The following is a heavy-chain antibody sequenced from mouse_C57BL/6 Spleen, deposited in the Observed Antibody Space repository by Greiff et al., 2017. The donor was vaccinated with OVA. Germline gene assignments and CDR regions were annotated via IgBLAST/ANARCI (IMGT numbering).Heavy chain of an antibody. CDR1: GYSFTSSW. D-gene: IGHD2-12*01. J-gene: IGHJ2*01. Sequence: QVQLQQPGPELVKPGASVKLSCKASGYSFTSSWMHWVKQRPGQGLEWIGRIDPNCGGTKYNEKFKSKATMTVDQPSSTAYMQLISLTSEDSAVYYCATNCYDGYDVDYWGQGTTLTVSS. CDR2: IDPNCGGT. CDR3: ATNCYDGYDVDY. V-gene: IGHV1-72*01.